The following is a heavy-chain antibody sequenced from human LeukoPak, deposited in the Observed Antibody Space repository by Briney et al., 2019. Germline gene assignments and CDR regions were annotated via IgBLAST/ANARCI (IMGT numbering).Heavy chain of an antibody. CDR3: ARGYLFDY. D-gene: IGHD1-14*01. V-gene: IGHV3-30-3*01. CDR1: GFTFSSYA. J-gene: IGHJ4*02. CDR2: ISYDGSNK. Sequence: GGSLRLSCAASGFTFSSYAMHWVRQAPGKGLEWVAVISYDGSNKYYADSVKGRFTISRDNSKNTLYLQMNSLRAEDTAVYYCARGYLFDYRGQGTLVTVSS.